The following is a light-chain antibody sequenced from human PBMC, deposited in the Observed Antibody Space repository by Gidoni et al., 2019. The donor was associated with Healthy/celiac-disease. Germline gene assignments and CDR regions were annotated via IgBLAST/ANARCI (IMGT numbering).Light chain of an antibody. Sequence: DIKMTQSPSSLSASVGDRVTITCRASQSISSYLNWYQQKPGKAPKLLIYAASSLQSGVPSRFSGSGSGTDFTLTISSLLPEDFATYYCQQSYSTPRSFGQGTKLEIK. CDR1: QSISSY. CDR3: QQSYSTPRS. CDR2: AAS. J-gene: IGKJ2*03. V-gene: IGKV1-39*01.